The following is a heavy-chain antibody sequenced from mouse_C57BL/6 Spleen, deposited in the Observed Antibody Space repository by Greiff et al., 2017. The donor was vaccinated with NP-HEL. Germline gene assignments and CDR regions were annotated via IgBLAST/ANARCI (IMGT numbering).Heavy chain of an antibody. V-gene: IGHV1-55*01. Sequence: QVQLQQPGAELVKPGASVKMSCKASGYTFTSYWITWVKQRPGQGLEWIGDIYPGSGSTNYNEKFKSKATLTVDTSSSTAYMQLSSLTSEDSAVYYGARSGPYYDYDYCAMDYWGQGTSVTVSS. J-gene: IGHJ4*01. CDR1: GYTFTSYW. CDR2: IYPGSGST. D-gene: IGHD2-4*01. CDR3: ARSGPYYDYDYCAMDY.